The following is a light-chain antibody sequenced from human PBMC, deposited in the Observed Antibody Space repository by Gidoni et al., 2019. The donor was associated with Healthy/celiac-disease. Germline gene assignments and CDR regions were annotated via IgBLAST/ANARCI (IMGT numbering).Light chain of an antibody. J-gene: IGLJ2*01. V-gene: IGLV3-1*01. CDR3: QAWDSSTVV. CDR1: KLGDKY. Sequence: SYELTQPPSVYVSPGQTASITCSGDKLGDKYACWYQQKPGQSPVLVIYQDSKRPSGIPERFSGSNSGNTATLTISGTQAMDVAGYYCQAWDSSTVVFGGWTQLX. CDR2: QDS.